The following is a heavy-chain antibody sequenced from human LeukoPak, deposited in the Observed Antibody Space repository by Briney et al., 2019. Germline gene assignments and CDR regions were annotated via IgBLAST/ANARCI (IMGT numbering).Heavy chain of an antibody. V-gene: IGHV4-30-2*01. J-gene: IGHJ6*02. CDR3: ASLGYGSGSYRLYYYYGMDV. Sequence: SQTLSLTCTVSGGSISSGGYYWSWIRQPPGKGLEWIGYIYHSGSTYYSPSLKSRVTISVDRSKNQFSLKLSSVTAADTAVYYCASLGYGSGSYRLYYYYGMDVWGQGTTVTVSS. D-gene: IGHD3-10*01. CDR1: GGSISSGGYY. CDR2: IYHSGST.